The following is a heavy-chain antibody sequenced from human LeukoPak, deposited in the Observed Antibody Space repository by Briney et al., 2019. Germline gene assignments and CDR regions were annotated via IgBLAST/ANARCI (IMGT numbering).Heavy chain of an antibody. CDR3: AKEFRQQTNFDY. V-gene: IGHV3-53*05. D-gene: IGHD6-13*01. CDR1: GFTVSSNY. J-gene: IGHJ4*02. CDR2: IYSGGST. Sequence: GGSLRLSCAASGFTVSSNYMSWVRQAPGKGLEWVSVIYSGGSTYYADSVKGRFTISRDNSKNTLYLQMNSLRVEDTAVYYCAKEFRQQTNFDYWGQGTLVTVSS.